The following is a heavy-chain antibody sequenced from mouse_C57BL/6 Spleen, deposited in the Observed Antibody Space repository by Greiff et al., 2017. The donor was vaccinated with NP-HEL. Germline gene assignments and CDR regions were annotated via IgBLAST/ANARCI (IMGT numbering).Heavy chain of an antibody. CDR1: CGACRLCS. CDR3: ARDYYGSSYAMDY. CDR2: IYPGDGDT. D-gene: IGHD1-1*01. V-gene: IGHV1-82*01. Sequence: VQLQQSGPELVKHGGEVKRGGNEPCGACRLCSWDCLRSRPPPCLDWIGRIYPGDGDTNYNGKFKGKATLTADKSSSTAYMQLSSLTSEDSAVYFCARDYYGSSYAMDYWGQGTSVTVSS. J-gene: IGHJ4*01.